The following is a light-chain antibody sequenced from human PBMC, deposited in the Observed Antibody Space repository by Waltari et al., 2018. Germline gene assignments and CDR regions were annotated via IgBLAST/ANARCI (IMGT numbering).Light chain of an antibody. V-gene: IGLV2-23*02. Sequence: QSALTQPASVSGSPGQSIPISCTGTSSDVGNYTRVSWYQQHPGKAPKLMIYAVSKRPSGVSDRFSGSKSGDMASLTISGLQPEDEAEYFCSSYAGSSKGVFGGGTKVTVL. CDR3: SSYAGSSKGV. CDR2: AVS. CDR1: SSDVGNYTR. J-gene: IGLJ2*01.